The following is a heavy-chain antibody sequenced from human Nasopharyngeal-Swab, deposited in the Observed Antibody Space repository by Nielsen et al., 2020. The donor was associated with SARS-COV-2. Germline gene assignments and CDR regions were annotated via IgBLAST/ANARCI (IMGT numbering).Heavy chain of an antibody. D-gene: IGHD2-15*01. Sequence: ASVKVSCKASGYTFTSYAMHWVRQAPGQRLEWMGWINAGNGNTKYSQKFQGRVTITRDTSASTAYMELSSLRSEDTAVYYCARAEVDDDAFDIWGQGTMVTVSS. CDR2: INAGNGNT. V-gene: IGHV1-3*01. CDR1: GYTFTSYA. CDR3: ARAEVDDDAFDI. J-gene: IGHJ3*02.